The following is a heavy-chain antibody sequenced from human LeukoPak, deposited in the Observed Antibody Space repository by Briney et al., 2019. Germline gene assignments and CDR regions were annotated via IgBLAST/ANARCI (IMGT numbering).Heavy chain of an antibody. CDR2: ISWNSGRI. J-gene: IGHJ6*02. CDR1: GVTFDDYA. CDR3: VKERNSYGYAYYGMDV. Sequence: GRSLRLSCAASGVTFDDYAMHWVRQAPEKGLEWVSGISWNSGRIGYADSVKGRFTISRDNAKNSLYLQMNSLRAEDTALYYCVKERNSYGYAYYGMDVWGQGTTVTVSS. V-gene: IGHV3-9*01. D-gene: IGHD5-18*01.